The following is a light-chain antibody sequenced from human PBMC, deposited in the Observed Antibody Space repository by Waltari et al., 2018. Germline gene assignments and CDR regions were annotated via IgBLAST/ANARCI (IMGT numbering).Light chain of an antibody. CDR2: AAS. V-gene: IGKV3-20*01. J-gene: IGKJ2*01. Sequence: ILLTLCPATLSLSLGETPTPACRSIQSVSNNYLAWYQQKPGQAPRLLIYAASSRVTGIPDRISGSGSGTDFTLTISRLEPEDFAVYHCQQYGSSHYTFGQGTKLEIK. CDR1: QSVSNNY. CDR3: QQYGSSHYT.